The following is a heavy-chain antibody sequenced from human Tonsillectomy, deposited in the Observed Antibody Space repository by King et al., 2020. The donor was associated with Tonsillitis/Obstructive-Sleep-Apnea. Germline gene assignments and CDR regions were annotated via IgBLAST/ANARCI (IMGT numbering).Heavy chain of an antibody. CDR1: GVSLSTSGMC. V-gene: IGHV2-70*11. CDR3: ARDPYLGYCDGSSGYPFDF. CDR2: IDWDCDK. Sequence: TLKESGPALVKPTQTLTLTCTFSGVSLSTSGMCVSWIRQPPGKALEWLARIDWDCDKYYSTSLKTRLTISKDTSKNQVVLTMTNMYPLDTATYYCARDPYLGYCDGSSGYPFDFWGQGTLVTVPS. J-gene: IGHJ4*02. D-gene: IGHD2-15*01.